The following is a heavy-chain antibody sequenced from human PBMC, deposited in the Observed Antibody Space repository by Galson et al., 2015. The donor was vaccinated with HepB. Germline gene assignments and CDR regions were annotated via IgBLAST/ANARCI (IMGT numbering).Heavy chain of an antibody. D-gene: IGHD2-21*01. CDR1: GYTFTNYV. J-gene: IGHJ4*02. CDR2: ISASNGHT. CDR3: ARDGDLGVSDK. Sequence: QSGAEVKKPGASVKVSCKASGYTFTNYVLTWVRQAPGQGLEWMGWISASNGHTSYAQKFQGRVTMTTDTSTSTAYMELRSLRSDDTAVFYCARDGDLGVSDKWGQGTLVTVSS. V-gene: IGHV1-18*01.